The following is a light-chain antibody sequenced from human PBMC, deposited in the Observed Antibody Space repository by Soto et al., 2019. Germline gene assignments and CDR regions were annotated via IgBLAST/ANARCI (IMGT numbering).Light chain of an antibody. Sequence: DIQMTQSPSSLSASVGDRVTITCRASQGIRSDLGWFQQKPGKAPKRLIYTASSLQSGVPSRFSGSGSGTEFSLTISSLQPEDFATYYCLQNNTYPYTFGQGTKVDIK. CDR2: TAS. V-gene: IGKV1-17*01. J-gene: IGKJ2*01. CDR3: LQNNTYPYT. CDR1: QGIRSD.